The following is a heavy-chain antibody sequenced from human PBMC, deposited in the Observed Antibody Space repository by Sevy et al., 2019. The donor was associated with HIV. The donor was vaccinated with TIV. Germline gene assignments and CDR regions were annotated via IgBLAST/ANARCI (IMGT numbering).Heavy chain of an antibody. CDR2: ISSSNNYI. V-gene: IGHV3-21*01. CDR3: ARPYGSGSWEAFDI. J-gene: IGHJ3*02. CDR1: GFTFSTYT. Sequence: GGSLRLSCAASGFTFSTYTMNWVRQAPGKGLQWVSSISSSNNYIYYADSVKGRFTISRDNAKNSLYIQMNSLRAEDTAVYYCARPYGSGSWEAFDIWGQGTMVTVSS. D-gene: IGHD3-10*01.